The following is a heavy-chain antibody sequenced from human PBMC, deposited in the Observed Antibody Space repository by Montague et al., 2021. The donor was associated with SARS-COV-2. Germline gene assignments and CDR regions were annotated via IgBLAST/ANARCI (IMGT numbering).Heavy chain of an antibody. D-gene: IGHD5-12*01. V-gene: IGHV4-59*01. CDR1: GGSISTYY. CDR3: ARSGWLTRGFDS. CDR2: INYSGIT. Sequence: SETLSLTCTVSGGSISTYYWSWIRQPPGKGLEWIAYINYSGITNHNPSPKSRVSVSLDTSKNHFSLNLKSVTAADTAVYYCARSGWLTRGFDSWGQGTLVFVSS. J-gene: IGHJ4*02.